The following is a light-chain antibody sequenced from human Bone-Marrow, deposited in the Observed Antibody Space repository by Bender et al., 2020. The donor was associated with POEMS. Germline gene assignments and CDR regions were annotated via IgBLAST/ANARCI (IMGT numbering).Light chain of an antibody. CDR3: QCYDSNLGGYV. J-gene: IGLJ1*01. Sequence: QSVLTQPPSVSGSPGQSITISCTGTNSDLGSYSLVSWYQQHPGKAPKLVIYEDYKRPSGISNRFSASKSGNSASLTISGLQAEDEADYYCQCYDSNLGGYVFGSGTKVTVL. CDR2: EDY. CDR1: NSDLGSYSL. V-gene: IGLV2-23*01.